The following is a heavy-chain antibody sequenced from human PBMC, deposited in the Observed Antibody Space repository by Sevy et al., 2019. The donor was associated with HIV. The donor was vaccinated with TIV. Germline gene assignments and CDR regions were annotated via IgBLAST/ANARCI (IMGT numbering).Heavy chain of an antibody. CDR3: TKDKRRYDILTRGGYFDY. V-gene: IGHV3-9*01. J-gene: IGHJ4*02. CDR2: ISWDTVNI. Sequence: GGSLRLSCAASGFIFDDYAMHRVRQAPGKGLEWVSGISWDTVNIGYADSVKGRFTISRDNAKNSLYLQMNSLRAEDTALYYCTKDKRRYDILTRGGYFDYWGQGTLVTVSS. D-gene: IGHD3-9*01. CDR1: GFIFDDYA.